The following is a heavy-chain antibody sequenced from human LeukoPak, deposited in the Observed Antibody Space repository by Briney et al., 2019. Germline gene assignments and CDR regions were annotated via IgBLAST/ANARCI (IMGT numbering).Heavy chain of an antibody. Sequence: GASVKVSCKVSGYTLTELSMHWVRQAPGKGFEWMGRFDPEKGETIYAQKFQGRVTMTEDTSTDTAYMELSSLRSEDTAVYYCATEGYYDSSGHYTDHWGQGTLVIVSS. CDR1: GYTLTELS. CDR3: ATEGYYDSSGHYTDH. V-gene: IGHV1-24*01. D-gene: IGHD3-22*01. J-gene: IGHJ4*02. CDR2: FDPEKGET.